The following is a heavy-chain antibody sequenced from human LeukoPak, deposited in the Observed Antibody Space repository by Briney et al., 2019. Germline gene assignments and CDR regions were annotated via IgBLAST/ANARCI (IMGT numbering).Heavy chain of an antibody. V-gene: IGHV3-23*01. J-gene: IGHJ4*02. D-gene: IGHD1-26*01. CDR3: TKDRVGPTRGGDF. CDR1: GFTFSLAV. CDR2: ITGDGNIA. Sequence: GGSLRLSCAASGFTFSLAVMNWARQAPGKGLEWIAGITGDGNIAYYADSAKGRFRIFRDNFENTLYLEIDSLRVDDTALYYCTKDRVGPTRGGDFWGRGTLVTVSS.